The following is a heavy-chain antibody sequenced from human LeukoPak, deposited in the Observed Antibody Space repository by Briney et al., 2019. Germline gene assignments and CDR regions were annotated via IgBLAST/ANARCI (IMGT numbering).Heavy chain of an antibody. CDR2: MSWDSGSI. J-gene: IGHJ4*02. CDR1: VFTFYDYA. Sequence: SLRLSCAASVFTFYDYAIHSVRQAPGKGLEGVSGMSWDSGSIGYADAVKGRFTISRDNAKNSVYLQMNSLRAEDTALYYCAKDEDSSGWYYFDYWGQGTLVTVSS. D-gene: IGHD6-19*01. V-gene: IGHV3-9*01. CDR3: AKDEDSSGWYYFDY.